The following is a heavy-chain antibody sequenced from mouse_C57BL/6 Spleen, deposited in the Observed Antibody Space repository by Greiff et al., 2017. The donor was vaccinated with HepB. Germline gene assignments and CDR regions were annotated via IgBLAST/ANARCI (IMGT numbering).Heavy chain of an antibody. V-gene: IGHV5-16*01. J-gene: IGHJ1*03. Sequence: EVKLMESEGGLVQPGSSMKLSCTASGFTFSDYYMAWVRQVPEKGLEWVANINYDGSSTYYLDSLKSRFIISRDNAKNILYLQMSSLKSEDTATYYCARAFYYDYAWYFDVWGTGTTVTVSS. CDR2: INYDGSST. D-gene: IGHD2-4*01. CDR3: ARAFYYDYAWYFDV. CDR1: GFTFSDYY.